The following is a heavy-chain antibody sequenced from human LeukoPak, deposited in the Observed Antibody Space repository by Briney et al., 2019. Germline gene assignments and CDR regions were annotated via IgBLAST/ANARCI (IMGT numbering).Heavy chain of an antibody. CDR1: GYTFTDYY. Sequence: GASVKVSCKASGYTFTDYYMHWVRQAPGQGPEWMGWINPNSGGTDYAQKFQGRVTVTRDTSISTAYMELSRLRSDDTAVYYCAREYIITNALDVWGQGTTVTVSS. CDR3: AREYIITNALDV. V-gene: IGHV1-2*02. D-gene: IGHD3-22*01. CDR2: INPNSGGT. J-gene: IGHJ6*02.